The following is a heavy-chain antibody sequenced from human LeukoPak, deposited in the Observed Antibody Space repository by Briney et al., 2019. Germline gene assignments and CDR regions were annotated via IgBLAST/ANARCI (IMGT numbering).Heavy chain of an antibody. CDR3: ARDKNDFWSGYSYYFDY. D-gene: IGHD3-3*01. V-gene: IGHV3-21*01. J-gene: IGHJ4*02. Sequence: GSLRLSCXXXGFTFSSYSMNWVRQAPGKGLEWVSSISSSSSYIYYADSVKGRFTISRDNAKNSLYLQMSSLRAEDTAVYYCARDKNDFWSGYSYYFDYWGQGTLVTVSS. CDR2: ISSSSSYI. CDR1: GFTFSSYS.